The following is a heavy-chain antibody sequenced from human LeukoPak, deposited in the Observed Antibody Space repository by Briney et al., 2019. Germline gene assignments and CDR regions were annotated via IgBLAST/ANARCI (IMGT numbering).Heavy chain of an antibody. CDR3: ARLSVSITRRFDL. V-gene: IGHV3-48*03. CDR1: GFTLSNYE. CDR2: ISKGGATV. D-gene: IGHD3-3*01. Sequence: PGGSLRLSCAPSGFTLSNYEVTWVRLTPGTGLQWMSYISKGGATVLYAESVKGRFTISRDNANSSLYLQMNSLRAEDTAVYFCARLSVSITRRFDLWGQGTFVTVSS. J-gene: IGHJ5*02.